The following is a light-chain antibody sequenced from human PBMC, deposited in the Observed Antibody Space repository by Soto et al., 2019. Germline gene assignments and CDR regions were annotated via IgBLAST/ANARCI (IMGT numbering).Light chain of an antibody. CDR3: SSYTTSSNYV. J-gene: IGLJ1*01. CDR1: SSDVESYDR. CDR2: EVS. Sequence: QSVLTQPPSVSGSPGQSVTISCTGTSSDVESYDRVSWYQQPPGTAPKLMLYEVSNRPSGVSNRFSGSKSGNTASLTISGLQAEDEADYYCSSYTTSSNYVFGSGTKATVL. V-gene: IGLV2-18*02.